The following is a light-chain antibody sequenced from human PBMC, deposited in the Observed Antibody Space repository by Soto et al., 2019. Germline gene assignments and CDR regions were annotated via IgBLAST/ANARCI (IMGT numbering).Light chain of an antibody. Sequence: EIVLTQSPATLSSFPGDRVTLSCRASQAVNTRLAWYQHRPGQAPRLLIYLASNRAAGVPARFSGSGSGTDFTLTISSLQSEDFAVYYCQQYNISPPWTFGQGTRVEIK. J-gene: IGKJ1*01. CDR3: QQYNISPPWT. V-gene: IGKV3D-15*01. CDR1: QAVNTR. CDR2: LAS.